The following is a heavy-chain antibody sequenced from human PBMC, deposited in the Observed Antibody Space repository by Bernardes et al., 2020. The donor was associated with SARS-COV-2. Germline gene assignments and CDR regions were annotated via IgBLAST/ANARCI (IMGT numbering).Heavy chain of an antibody. J-gene: IGHJ3*02. D-gene: IGHD2-2*02. CDR2: IIHSGST. Sequence: SETLSLTCAVYGGSFSGYYWSWIRQPPGKGLEWIGEIIHSGSTNYHPSPKSRVTISVDPSKNQFSLKLSSVTAADTAVYYCARAAIRGMQLGVAFDIWGQGTMVTVSS. CDR3: ARAAIRGMQLGVAFDI. CDR1: GGSFSGYY. V-gene: IGHV4-34*12.